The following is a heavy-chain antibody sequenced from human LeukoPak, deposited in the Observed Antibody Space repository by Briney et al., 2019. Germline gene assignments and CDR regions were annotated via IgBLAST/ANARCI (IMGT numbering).Heavy chain of an antibody. D-gene: IGHD2-15*01. Sequence: PGGSLRLYCAASGFTFSSYAMSWDRQAPGKGLEWVSAISGSGGSTYYADSVKGRFTISRDNSKNTLYLQMNSLRAEDTAVYYCAKQKLPPWYYGMDVWGQGTTVTVSS. CDR2: ISGSGGST. CDR1: GFTFSSYA. V-gene: IGHV3-23*01. J-gene: IGHJ6*02. CDR3: AKQKLPPWYYGMDV.